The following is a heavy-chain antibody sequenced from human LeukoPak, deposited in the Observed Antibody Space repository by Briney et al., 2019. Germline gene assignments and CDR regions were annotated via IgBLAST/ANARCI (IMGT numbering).Heavy chain of an antibody. CDR2: INPNSGGT. J-gene: IGHJ3*02. D-gene: IGHD6-6*01. V-gene: IGHV1-2*02. Sequence: ASVKVSCKASGYTFTGYYMHWVRQALGQGLEWMGWINPNSGGTNYAQKFQGRVTMTRDTSISTAYMELSRLRSDDTAVYYCAREGGLIAAPDAFDIWGQGTMVTVSS. CDR1: GYTFTGYY. CDR3: AREGGLIAAPDAFDI.